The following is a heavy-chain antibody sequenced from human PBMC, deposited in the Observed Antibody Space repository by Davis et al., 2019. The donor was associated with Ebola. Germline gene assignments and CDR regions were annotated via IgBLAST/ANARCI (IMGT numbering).Heavy chain of an antibody. J-gene: IGHJ4*02. CDR1: GGSISSSSYY. CDR3: AREIVVVPAVRGGFDY. Sequence: SETLSLTCTVSGGSISSSSYYWGWIRQPPGKGLEWIGSIYYSGSTNYNPSLKSRVTISVDTSKNQFSLKLSSVTAADTAVYYCAREIVVVPAVRGGFDYWGQGTLVTVSS. V-gene: IGHV4-39*07. D-gene: IGHD2-2*01. CDR2: IYYSGST.